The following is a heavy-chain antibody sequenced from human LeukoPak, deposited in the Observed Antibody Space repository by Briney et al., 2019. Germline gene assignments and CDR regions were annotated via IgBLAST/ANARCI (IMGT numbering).Heavy chain of an antibody. J-gene: IGHJ3*01. V-gene: IGHV5-51*01. CDR3: ARQGYCSSTNCHNRAFDL. Sequence: GESLKISCKASGYNFNTSWIGWVRQMPGKGLKWMAIIYPGDSDIKYSPSFQGHVTISADKSIRTAYVQWSSLKASDTAIYYCARQGYCSSTNCHNRAFDLWGQGTMVTVSS. CDR2: IYPGDSDI. D-gene: IGHD2-2*02. CDR1: GYNFNTSW.